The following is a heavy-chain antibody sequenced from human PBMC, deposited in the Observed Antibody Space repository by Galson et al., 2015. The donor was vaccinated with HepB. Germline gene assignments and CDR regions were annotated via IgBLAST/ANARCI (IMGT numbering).Heavy chain of an antibody. V-gene: IGHV3-30*18. CDR3: AKDVAGVLEWFDY. CDR1: GFTFSSYG. J-gene: IGHJ4*02. Sequence: SLRLSCAASGFTFSSYGMHWVRQAPGKGLEWVAVISYDGSNKYYADSVKGRFTISRDNSKNTLYLQMNSLRAEDTAVYYCAKDVAGVLEWFDYWGQGTLVTVSS. D-gene: IGHD3-3*01. CDR2: ISYDGSNK.